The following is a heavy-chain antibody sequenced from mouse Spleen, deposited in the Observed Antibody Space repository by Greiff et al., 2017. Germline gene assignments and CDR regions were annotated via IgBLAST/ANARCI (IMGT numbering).Heavy chain of an antibody. CDR1: GFTFSSYY. J-gene: IGHJ3*01. Sequence: EVKLVESGGGLVKLGGSLKLSCAASGFTFSSYYMSWVRQTPEKRLEWVATISSGGGSTYYPDSVKGRFTISRDNAKNTLYLQMSSLNSEDTAVYYCARDYYGSSPFAYWGQGTLVTVSA. V-gene: IGHV5-6-4*01. CDR2: ISSGGGST. D-gene: IGHD1-1*01. CDR3: ARDYYGSSPFAY.